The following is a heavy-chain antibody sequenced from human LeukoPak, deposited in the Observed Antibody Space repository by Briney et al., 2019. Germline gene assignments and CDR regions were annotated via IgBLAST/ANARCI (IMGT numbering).Heavy chain of an antibody. CDR3: GRDHSDYGSGSSGDY. CDR1: GFTFSDYY. V-gene: IGHV3-11*04. Sequence: PGGSLRLSRAASGFTFSDYYMSWIRQAPGKGLEWVSYISSSGSTIYYADSVKGRFTISRDNAKNSLYLQMNSLRAEDTAVYYCGRDHSDYGSGSSGDYWGQGTLVTVSS. J-gene: IGHJ4*02. CDR2: ISSSGSTI. D-gene: IGHD3-10*01.